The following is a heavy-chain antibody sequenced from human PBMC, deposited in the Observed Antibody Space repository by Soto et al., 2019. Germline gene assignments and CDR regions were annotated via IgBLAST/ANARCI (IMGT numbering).Heavy chain of an antibody. CDR1: GYTLTELS. CDR2: FDPEDGET. D-gene: IGHD2-2*02. J-gene: IGHJ6*02. CDR3: ATPVVPAAIGYYYGMDV. V-gene: IGHV1-24*01. Sequence: QVQLVQSGAEVKKPGASVKVSCKVSGYTLTELSMHWVRQAPGKGLEWMGGFDPEDGETIYAQKFHGRVTLTEXXSXDXXYRELSSLRSEDTAVYYCATPVVPAAIGYYYGMDVWGQGTTVTVSS.